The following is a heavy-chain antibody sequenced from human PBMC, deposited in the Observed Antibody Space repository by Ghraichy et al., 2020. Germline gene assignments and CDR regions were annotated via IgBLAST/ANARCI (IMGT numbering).Heavy chain of an antibody. V-gene: IGHV4-34*01. CDR1: GGSFSGYY. D-gene: IGHD1-14*01. CDR3: ARGRRDYYYYYGMDV. CDR2: INHSGST. Sequence: SETLSLTCAVYGGSFSGYYWSWIRQPPGKGLEWIGEINHSGSTNYNPSLKSRVTISVDTSKNQFSLKLSSVTAADTAVYYCARGRRDYYYYYGMDVWGQGTTVTVSS. J-gene: IGHJ6*02.